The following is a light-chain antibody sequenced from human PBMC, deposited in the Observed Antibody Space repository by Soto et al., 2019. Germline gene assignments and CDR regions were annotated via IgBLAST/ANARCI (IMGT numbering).Light chain of an antibody. J-gene: IGKJ5*01. CDR3: QQYNNWPPNT. V-gene: IGKV3D-15*01. CDR1: QSVSSIY. Sequence: IVLTQSPGTLSLSPGETATLSCRASQSVSSIYLAWYQQKPGQAPRLLIDGASSRAAGIPDRFSGSGSGTEFTLTISSLQSEDFAVYYCQQYNNWPPNTSGQRTRLEI. CDR2: GAS.